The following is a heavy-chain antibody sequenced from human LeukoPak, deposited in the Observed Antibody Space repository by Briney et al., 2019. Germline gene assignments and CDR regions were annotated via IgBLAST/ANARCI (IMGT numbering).Heavy chain of an antibody. CDR2: INWNGGST. J-gene: IGHJ3*02. V-gene: IGHV3-20*01. Sequence: GGSLRLSCAASGFTFDDYGMSWVRQAPGKGLEWVSGINWNGGSTGYADSVKGRFTISRDDAKNSLYLQMNSLRAEDTALYHCARNRGIVATTHDAFDIWGQGTMVTVSS. D-gene: IGHD5-12*01. CDR3: ARNRGIVATTHDAFDI. CDR1: GFTFDDYG.